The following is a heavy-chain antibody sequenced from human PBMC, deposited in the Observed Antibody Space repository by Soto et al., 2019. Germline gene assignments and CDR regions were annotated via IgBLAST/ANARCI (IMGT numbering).Heavy chain of an antibody. J-gene: IGHJ4*02. CDR2: ISAYNGNT. V-gene: IGHV1-18*01. CDR1: GYTFTSYG. Sequence: QVQLVQSGAEVKKPGASVKVSCKASGYTFTSYGISWVRQAPGQGLEWMGWISAYNGNTNYAQKLQGRVTMTTDTPTSTAYMELRSLRSDDTAGYYCARDDWDDYGGNAGGGFDYWGQGTLVTVSS. D-gene: IGHD4-17*01. CDR3: ARDDWDDYGGNAGGGFDY.